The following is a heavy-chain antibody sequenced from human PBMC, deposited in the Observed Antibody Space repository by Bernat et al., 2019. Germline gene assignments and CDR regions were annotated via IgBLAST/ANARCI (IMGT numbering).Heavy chain of an antibody. J-gene: IGHJ4*02. Sequence: EVQLVESGGGLVQPGGSLKLSCAASGFTFSGSAMHWVRQASGKGLEWVGRIRSKANSYATAYAASVKGRFTISRDDSKNTAYLQMNSLKTEDTAVYYCFLSFSPGYWGQGTLVTVSS. CDR3: FLSFSPGY. V-gene: IGHV3-73*02. CDR1: GFTFSGSA. CDR2: IRSKANSYAT. D-gene: IGHD3-16*02.